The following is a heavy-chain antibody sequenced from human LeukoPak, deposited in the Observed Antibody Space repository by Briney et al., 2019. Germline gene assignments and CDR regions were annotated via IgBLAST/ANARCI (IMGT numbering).Heavy chain of an antibody. CDR1: GFTFSSYA. J-gene: IGHJ4*02. Sequence: GGSLRLSCAASGFTFSSYAMHWVRQAPGKGREGVAVISYDGSNKYYADSVKGRFTISRDNSKNTLYLQMNSLRAEDTAVYYCARGLMGAIVYWGQGTLVTVSS. V-gene: IGHV3-30-3*01. CDR2: ISYDGSNK. D-gene: IGHD1-26*01. CDR3: ARGLMGAIVY.